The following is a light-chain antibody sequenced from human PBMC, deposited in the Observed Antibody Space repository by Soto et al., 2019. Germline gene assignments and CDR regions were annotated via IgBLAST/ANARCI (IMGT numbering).Light chain of an antibody. CDR1: QNVATN. J-gene: IGKJ1*01. CDR2: GAS. Sequence: IVITQPLATLSMSPGVRATLSCRASQNVATNMTWYLQKPGQAPRLLIYGASIRATGVPARFSGSGSGTEFTLTIDSLQSEDFAVFYCHQATEWLRTFGQGTRVEVK. V-gene: IGKV3-15*01. CDR3: HQATEWLRT.